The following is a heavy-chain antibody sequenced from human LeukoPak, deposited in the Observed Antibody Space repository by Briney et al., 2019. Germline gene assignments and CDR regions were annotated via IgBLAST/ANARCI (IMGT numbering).Heavy chain of an antibody. Sequence: ASVKVSCKASGYTFTSYYMHWVRQAPGQGLEWMGIIKPSGGSTSYAQKFQGRVTMTRDTSTSTVYMELSSLRSEDTAVYYCARDLQWDYFDYWGQGTLVTVSS. D-gene: IGHD1-26*01. CDR1: GYTFTSYY. V-gene: IGHV1-46*01. CDR2: IKPSGGST. CDR3: ARDLQWDYFDY. J-gene: IGHJ4*02.